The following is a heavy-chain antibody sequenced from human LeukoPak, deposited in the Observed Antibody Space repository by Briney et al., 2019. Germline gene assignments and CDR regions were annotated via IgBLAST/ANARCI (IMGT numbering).Heavy chain of an antibody. CDR1: GVSITSGKFY. J-gene: IGHJ4*02. D-gene: IGHD5/OR15-5a*01. Sequence: PSETLSLTCPVSGVSITSGKFYWGWIRQPPGKGLEWIGSLYYSGTPYYNPSLERRVAMSLATSENHFSLSLTSVTAADTAIYYCVRGIPVSGPYYFDSSGQGTLVTVSS. CDR3: VRGIPVSGPYYFDS. CDR2: LYYSGTP. V-gene: IGHV4-39*02.